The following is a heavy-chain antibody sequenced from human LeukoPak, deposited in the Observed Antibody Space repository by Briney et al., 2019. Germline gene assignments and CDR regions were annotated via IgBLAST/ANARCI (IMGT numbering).Heavy chain of an antibody. CDR1: GYTFTGYY. CDR3: ATLLAARPYYFDY. J-gene: IGHJ4*02. D-gene: IGHD6-6*01. Sequence: ASVKVSCKASGYTFTGYYMHWARQAPGQGLEWMGWINPNSGGTNYAQKFQGRVTMTRDTSISTAYMELSRLRSDDTAVYYCATLLAARPYYFDYWGQGTLVTVSS. V-gene: IGHV1-2*02. CDR2: INPNSGGT.